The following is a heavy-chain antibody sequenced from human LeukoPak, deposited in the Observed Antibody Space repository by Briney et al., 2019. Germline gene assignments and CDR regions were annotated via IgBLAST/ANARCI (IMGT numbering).Heavy chain of an antibody. V-gene: IGHV4-4*07. CDR2: IYTSGST. Sequence: SETLSLTCTVSGGSISSYYWSWIRQPAGKGLEWIGRIYTSGSTNYNPSLKSRVTMSVDTSKNQFSLKLSSVTAADTAVYYCARDFGLWSGDLSGYMDVWGEGTTVTVSS. D-gene: IGHD3-10*01. CDR1: GGSISSYY. J-gene: IGHJ6*03. CDR3: ARDFGLWSGDLSGYMDV.